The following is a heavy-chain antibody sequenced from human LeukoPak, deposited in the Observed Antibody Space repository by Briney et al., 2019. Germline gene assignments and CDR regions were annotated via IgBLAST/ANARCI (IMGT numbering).Heavy chain of an antibody. CDR3: ARLVGIAVAGNWFDP. J-gene: IGHJ5*02. D-gene: IGHD6-19*01. CDR1: GDSISSYY. CDR2: IYYSGST. V-gene: IGHV4-59*08. Sequence: SETLSLTCTVSGDSISSYYWSWIRQPPGKGLEWIGYIYYSGSTNYNPSLKSRVTISVDTSKNQFSLKLSSVTAADTAVYYCARLVGIAVAGNWFDPWGQGTLVTVSS.